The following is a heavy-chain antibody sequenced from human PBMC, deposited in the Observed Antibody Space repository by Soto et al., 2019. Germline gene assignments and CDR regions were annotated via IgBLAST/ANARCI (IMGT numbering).Heavy chain of an antibody. Sequence: ASVKVSCKASGGTLSSDSFSWVRQAPGQGLEWMGGIIPMFDTPIYAQKFQDRVTITADESTSTAYMQLSSLRSGDTAVYYCTKLPWADYGGIFDPWGQGTLVTVSS. CDR2: IIPMFDTP. J-gene: IGHJ5*02. CDR3: TKLPWADYGGIFDP. V-gene: IGHV1-69*13. CDR1: GGTLSSDS. D-gene: IGHD4-17*01.